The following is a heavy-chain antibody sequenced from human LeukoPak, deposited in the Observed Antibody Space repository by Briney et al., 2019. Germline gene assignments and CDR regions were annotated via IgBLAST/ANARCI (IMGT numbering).Heavy chain of an antibody. Sequence: PSETLSLTCAVSGGSISSSNWWSWVRQPPGKGLEWIGEIYHSGSTNYNPSLKSRVTISVDTSKNQFSLKLSSVTAADTAVYYCARISAAVDAFDIWGQGTMVTVSS. CDR2: IYHSGST. J-gene: IGHJ3*02. CDR3: ARISAAVDAFDI. D-gene: IGHD3-10*01. CDR1: GGSISSSNW. V-gene: IGHV4-4*02.